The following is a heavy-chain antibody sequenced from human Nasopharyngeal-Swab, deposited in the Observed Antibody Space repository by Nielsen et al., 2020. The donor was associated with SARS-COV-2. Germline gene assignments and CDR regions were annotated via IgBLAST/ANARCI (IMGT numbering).Heavy chain of an antibody. CDR3: ARLPVLRSSTDAFDI. V-gene: IGHV4-38-2*01. Sequence: SKTLSLTCAVSGYSISSGYYWGWIRQPPGKGLEWIGYIYYSGSTYYNPSLKSRVTISVDTSKNQFSLKLSSVTAADTAVYYCARLPVLRSSTDAFDIWGQGTMVTVSS. D-gene: IGHD3-3*01. CDR1: GYSISSGYY. J-gene: IGHJ3*02. CDR2: IYYSGST.